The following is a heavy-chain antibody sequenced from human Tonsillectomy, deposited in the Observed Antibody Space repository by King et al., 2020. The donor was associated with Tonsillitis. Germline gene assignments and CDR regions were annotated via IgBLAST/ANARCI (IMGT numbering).Heavy chain of an antibody. D-gene: IGHD2-21*02. CDR1: GFTFSSYD. Sequence: HVQLVESGGGVVQPGRSLRLSCAASGFTFSSYDIHWVRQAPGKGLEWVAVIWNEGSNKYYADSVKGRFTISRDNSKNTLYLQMNSLRAEDTAVYYCAREHHCGADCYSGLGYWGQGTLVTVSS. J-gene: IGHJ4*02. CDR3: AREHHCGADCYSGLGY. CDR2: IWNEGSNK. V-gene: IGHV3-33*08.